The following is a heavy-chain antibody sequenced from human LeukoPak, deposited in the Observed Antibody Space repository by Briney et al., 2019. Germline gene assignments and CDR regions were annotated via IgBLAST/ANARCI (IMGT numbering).Heavy chain of an antibody. V-gene: IGHV3-23*01. J-gene: IGHJ3*02. CDR2: ISGTGGST. Sequence: GGSLRLSCAASGFTFRSYAMSSVRQAPGKGLEYVSAISGTGGSTYYADSVKGRFTISRDNSKNTLYLEMNSLRAEDTAVYYCAKDQGNSGYYSRDAFDIWGQGTMVTVSS. D-gene: IGHD3-22*01. CDR3: AKDQGNSGYYSRDAFDI. CDR1: GFTFRSYA.